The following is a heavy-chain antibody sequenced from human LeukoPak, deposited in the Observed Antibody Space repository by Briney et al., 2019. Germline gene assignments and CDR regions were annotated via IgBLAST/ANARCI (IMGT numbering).Heavy chain of an antibody. CDR3: ARGAARDGYRA. CDR1: GGSISSYY. Sequence: SETLSLTCTVSGGSISSYYWSWIRQPPGKGLEWIGSIYYSGSTYYNPSLKSRVTISVDTSKSQFSLKLSSVTAADTAVYYCARGAARDGYRAWGQGTLVTVSS. D-gene: IGHD5-24*01. V-gene: IGHV4-39*07. CDR2: IYYSGST. J-gene: IGHJ5*02.